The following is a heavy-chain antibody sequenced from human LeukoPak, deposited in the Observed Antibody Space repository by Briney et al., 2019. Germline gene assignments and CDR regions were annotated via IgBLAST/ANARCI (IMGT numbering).Heavy chain of an antibody. J-gene: IGHJ4*02. D-gene: IGHD6-13*01. V-gene: IGHV1-8*01. Sequence: GASVKVSCKASGYTFTSYDINWVRQATGQGLELMGWMNPNSGNTGYAQKFRGRVTMTRNSSLRTAYMELSSLRSEDPAVYYCARGSGSAGYSSSWGQGTLVTVSS. CDR2: MNPNSGNT. CDR3: ARGSGSAGYSSS. CDR1: GYTFTSYD.